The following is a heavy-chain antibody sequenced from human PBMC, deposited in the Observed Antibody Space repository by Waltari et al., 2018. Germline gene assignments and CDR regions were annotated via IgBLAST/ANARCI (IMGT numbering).Heavy chain of an antibody. D-gene: IGHD3-3*01. CDR1: GGSISSYY. Sequence: QVQLQESGPGLVKPSETLSLTCTVSGGSISSYYWSWIRQPPGKGLEWIGYIYYSGSTNYNPSLKSRVTISVDTSKNQFSLKLSSVTAADTAVYYCARADFTIFGVTNTPGAFDIWGQGTMVTVSS. CDR3: ARADFTIFGVTNTPGAFDI. CDR2: IYYSGST. J-gene: IGHJ3*02. V-gene: IGHV4-59*01.